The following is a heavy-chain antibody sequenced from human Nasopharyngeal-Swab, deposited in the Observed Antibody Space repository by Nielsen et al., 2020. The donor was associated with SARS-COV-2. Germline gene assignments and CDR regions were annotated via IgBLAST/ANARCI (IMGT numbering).Heavy chain of an antibody. Sequence: WVRQAPGQGLEWMGWMNPNSGNTGYAQKFQGRVTMTRNTSISTAYMELSSLRSEDTAVYYCARGPYYYDSSGYRAYYYYMDVWGKGTTFTVSS. CDR2: MNPNSGNT. V-gene: IGHV1-8*01. CDR3: ARGPYYYDSSGYRAYYYYMDV. D-gene: IGHD3-22*01. J-gene: IGHJ6*03.